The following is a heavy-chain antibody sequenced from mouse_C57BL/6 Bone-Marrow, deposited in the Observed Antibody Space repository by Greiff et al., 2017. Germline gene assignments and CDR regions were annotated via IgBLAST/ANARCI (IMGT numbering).Heavy chain of an antibody. J-gene: IGHJ4*01. V-gene: IGHV5-17*01. CDR1: GFTFSDYG. Sequence: EVKLMESGGGLVKPGGSLKLSCAASGFTFSDYGMHWVRQAPEKGLEWVAYISSGSSTIYYADTVKGRFTITRDNAKNTLFLQMTSLRYEDTAMYYCARATMDYWGQGTSVTVSS. CDR3: ARATMDY. CDR2: ISSGSSTI.